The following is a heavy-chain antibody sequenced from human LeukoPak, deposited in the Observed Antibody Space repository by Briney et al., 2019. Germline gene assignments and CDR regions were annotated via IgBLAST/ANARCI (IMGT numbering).Heavy chain of an antibody. V-gene: IGHV1-69*05. CDR3: ATETGYSRRASIWYYYYMDV. J-gene: IGHJ6*03. CDR2: IIPIFGTA. CDR1: GGTYSSYA. D-gene: IGHD6-13*01. Sequence: GSSVKVSCKASGGTYSSYAISWVRQAPGQGLEWMGRIIPIFGTANYAQKFQGRVTITTDEFTSTAYMELSSLRSEDTAVYYCATETGYSRRASIWYYYYMDVWGKGTTVTVSS.